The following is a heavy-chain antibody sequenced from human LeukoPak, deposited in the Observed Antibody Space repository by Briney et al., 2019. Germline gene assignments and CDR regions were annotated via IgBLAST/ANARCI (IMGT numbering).Heavy chain of an antibody. CDR2: MNEDGSEK. D-gene: IGHD4-17*01. CDR3: ARRLRRNYFDY. J-gene: IGHJ4*02. CDR1: GFTFSSYW. V-gene: IGHV3-7*01. Sequence: PGGSLRLSCAASGFTFSSYWMTWVRQAPGKGLEWVANMNEDGSEKYYVDSVTGRFTISRDNAKNSLYLQMNSLRAEDTAVYYCARRLRRNYFDYWGQGTLVTVSS.